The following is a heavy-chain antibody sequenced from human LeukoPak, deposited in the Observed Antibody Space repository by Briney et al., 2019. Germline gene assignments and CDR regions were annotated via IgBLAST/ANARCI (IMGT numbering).Heavy chain of an antibody. Sequence: GESLKISCQGFGYSFPTYWVAWVRQMPGKGVEWMGMVYPDESNIRYSPSFQGQVTISADKSISTAYLQWSSLKASDTAMYYCARPPSRGYSSSFEYWGQGTLVTVSS. D-gene: IGHD2-2*03. J-gene: IGHJ4*02. CDR1: GYSFPTYW. V-gene: IGHV5-51*01. CDR3: ARPPSRGYSSSFEY. CDR2: VYPDESNI.